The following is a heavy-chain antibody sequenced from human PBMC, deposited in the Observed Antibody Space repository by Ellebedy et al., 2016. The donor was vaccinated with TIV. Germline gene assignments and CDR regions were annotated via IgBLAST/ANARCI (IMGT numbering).Heavy chain of an antibody. V-gene: IGHV1-46*01. CDR1: GYTLTSYY. CDR3: ARALDGIAVASFDY. J-gene: IGHJ4*02. D-gene: IGHD6-19*01. Sequence: ASVKVSCKASGYTLTSYYMHSVRQAPGQGLEWTGIINPSGGSTSYAQKFQGRVTITADKSTSTAYMELSSLRSEDTAVYYCARALDGIAVASFDYWGQGTLVTVSS. CDR2: INPSGGST.